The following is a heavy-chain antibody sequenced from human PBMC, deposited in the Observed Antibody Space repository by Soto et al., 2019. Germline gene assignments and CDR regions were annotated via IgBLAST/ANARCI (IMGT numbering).Heavy chain of an antibody. J-gene: IGHJ6*02. Sequence: GGSLRLSCTASGFTFGDYAMSWVRQAPGKGLEWVGFIRSKAYGGTTEYAASVKGRFTISRDDSKSIAYLQMNSLKTEDTAVYYCTRDKSWGSSSSGYYYGMDVWGQGTTVTVSS. CDR2: IRSKAYGGTT. D-gene: IGHD6-6*01. CDR1: GFTFGDYA. CDR3: TRDKSWGSSSSGYYYGMDV. V-gene: IGHV3-49*04.